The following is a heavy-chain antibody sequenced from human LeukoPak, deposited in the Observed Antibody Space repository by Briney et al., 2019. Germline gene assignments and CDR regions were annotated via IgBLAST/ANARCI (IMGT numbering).Heavy chain of an antibody. V-gene: IGHV1-2*02. CDR1: GYTFTGYY. CDR2: INPNSGGT. D-gene: IGHD3-10*01. J-gene: IGHJ4*02. Sequence: ASVKVSCKASGYTFTGYYMHWVRQAPGQGLEWMGWINPNSGGTNYAQKFQGRVTMTRDTSISTAYMELSRLRSDDTAVYYCARDPRRFGEFPPYYFDYWGQGTLVTVSS. CDR3: ARDPRRFGEFPPYYFDY.